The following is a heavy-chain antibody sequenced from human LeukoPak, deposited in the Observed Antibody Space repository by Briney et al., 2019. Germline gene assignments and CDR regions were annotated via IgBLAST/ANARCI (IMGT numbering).Heavy chain of an antibody. V-gene: IGHV4-39*01. J-gene: IGHJ3*02. CDR2: IYYSGST. Sequence: PSETLSLTCTGGSISSSNYYWGWIRQPPGKGLEWVGSIYYSGSTYYNPSLKSRLTISVDTSKNQFSLKLSSVTAADTAAYYCARRGIGYCSSTSCPNAFDIWGQGTMVTVSS. CDR1: GSISSSNYY. D-gene: IGHD2-2*01. CDR3: ARRGIGYCSSTSCPNAFDI.